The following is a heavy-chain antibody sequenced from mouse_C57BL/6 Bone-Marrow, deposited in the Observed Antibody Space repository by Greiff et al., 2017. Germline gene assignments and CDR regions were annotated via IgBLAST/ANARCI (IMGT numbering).Heavy chain of an antibody. CDR3: ARVAKYYFDY. CDR2: IYPRSGNT. CDR1: GYTFTSYG. Sequence: VKLVESGAELARPGASVKLSCKASGYTFTSYGISWVKQRTGQGLEWIGEIYPRSGNTYYNEKFKGKATLTADKSSSTAYMELRSLTSEDSAVYFCARVAKYYFDYWGQGTTLTVSS. D-gene: IGHD1-1*01. V-gene: IGHV1-81*01. J-gene: IGHJ2*01.